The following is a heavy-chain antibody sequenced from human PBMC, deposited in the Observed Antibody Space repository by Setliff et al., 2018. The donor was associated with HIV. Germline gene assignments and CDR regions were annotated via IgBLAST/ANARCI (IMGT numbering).Heavy chain of an antibody. D-gene: IGHD3-16*01. V-gene: IGHV1-18*01. Sequence: ASVKVSCKASGYTFTTYGISWVRQAPGQGLEWMGWISAYNGNTKYAQKVQGRVTMTTDISTSTAYMELRSLRSDDTAVYHCARDGGEWRWTIDYWGQGTLVTVSS. CDR1: GYTFTTYG. CDR2: ISAYNGNT. J-gene: IGHJ4*02. CDR3: ARDGGEWRWTIDY.